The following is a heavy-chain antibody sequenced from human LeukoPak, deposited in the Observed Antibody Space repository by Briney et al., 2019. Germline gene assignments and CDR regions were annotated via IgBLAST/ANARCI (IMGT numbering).Heavy chain of an antibody. CDR1: GASISGYY. Sequence: PSETLSLTCTVSGASISGYYWGWIRQSPGKGLEWIGYIHYSGDTNYVPSLKSRVSILVDTSKNQFSLKLTSLTAADTAVYYCVKVGTGTVDFWGQGTLVSISS. CDR3: VKVGTGTVDF. D-gene: IGHD1-1*01. V-gene: IGHV4-59*01. J-gene: IGHJ4*02. CDR2: IHYSGDT.